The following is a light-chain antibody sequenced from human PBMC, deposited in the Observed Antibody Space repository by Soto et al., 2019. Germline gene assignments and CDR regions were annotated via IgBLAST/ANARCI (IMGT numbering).Light chain of an antibody. CDR2: AAS. J-gene: IGKJ1*01. CDR3: LQQNTYPWT. CDR1: QAIRND. V-gene: IGKV1-17*01. Sequence: DIQMTQSPSSLSASVGDRVTITCRASQAIRNDLGWYQQKPGKAPKRLIYAASSLDSEVPLRFSGSGSGTEFALTISSLQPEDCAPYYRLQQNTYPWTFGQGTKVEIK.